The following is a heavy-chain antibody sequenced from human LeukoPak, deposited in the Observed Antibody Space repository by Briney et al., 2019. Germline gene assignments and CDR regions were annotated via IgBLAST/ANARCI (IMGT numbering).Heavy chain of an antibody. J-gene: IGHJ3*02. Sequence: SVKVSCKSSGFTFTSSAMQWVRQARGQRLEWIGWIVVGSGNTNYAQKFQERVTITRDMSTSTAYMELSSRRSEDTAVYYCARPSSRTDAFDISGQGTMFTVSS. CDR3: ARPSSRTDAFDI. CDR1: GFTFTSSA. CDR2: IVVGSGNT. V-gene: IGHV1-58*02.